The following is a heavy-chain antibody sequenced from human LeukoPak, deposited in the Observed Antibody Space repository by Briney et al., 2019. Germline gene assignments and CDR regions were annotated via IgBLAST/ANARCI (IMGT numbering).Heavy chain of an antibody. Sequence: SETLSLTCTVSGGSLSNSYWSWIRQPPGQGLEWIGYIYYSGSTNYNPSLKSRVTISVDTSKNQFFLILSSVIAADTAFYYCARAPLHRGGSPFDYWGQGTLVTVSS. V-gene: IGHV4-59*01. D-gene: IGHD3-10*01. CDR1: GGSLSNSY. J-gene: IGHJ4*02. CDR3: ARAPLHRGGSPFDY. CDR2: IYYSGST.